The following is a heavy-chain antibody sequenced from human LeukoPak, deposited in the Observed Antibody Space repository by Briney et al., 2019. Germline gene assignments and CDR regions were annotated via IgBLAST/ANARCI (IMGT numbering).Heavy chain of an antibody. CDR2: IYENGGTT. CDR1: GFTFRSHA. CDR3: ARGGDSWSGYSYGMDV. J-gene: IGHJ6*02. D-gene: IGHD3-3*01. Sequence: GGSLRLSCVGSGFTFRSHAMSWVRQAPEKGLEFVSGIYENGGTTYYADSVKGRFSISRDNSKNTLYLQMNSLRPGDTAVYYCARGGDSWSGYSYGMDVWGQGTTVTVSS. V-gene: IGHV3-23*01.